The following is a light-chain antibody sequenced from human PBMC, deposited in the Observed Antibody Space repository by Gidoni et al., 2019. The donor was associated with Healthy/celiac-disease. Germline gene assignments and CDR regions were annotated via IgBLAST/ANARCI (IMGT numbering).Light chain of an antibody. V-gene: IGKV3-20*01. CDR1: QSVSSSY. CDR2: GAS. Sequence: EIVLTQSPGTLSLSPGERATLPCRASQSVSSSYLAWYQQKPGQAPRLLIYGASSRATGIPDRFSGSGSGTDFTLTISRLEPEDFAVYYCQQYGSSPGVTFXPXTKVXIK. CDR3: QQYGSSPGVT. J-gene: IGKJ3*01.